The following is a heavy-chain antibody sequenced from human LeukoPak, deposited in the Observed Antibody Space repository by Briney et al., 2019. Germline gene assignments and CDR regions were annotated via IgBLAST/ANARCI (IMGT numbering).Heavy chain of an antibody. CDR2: ISSNGDAT. V-gene: IGHV3-64*01. CDR3: AKGKDCSSTSCYPYYYYYYYMDV. J-gene: IGHJ6*03. CDR1: GFTFSNYA. D-gene: IGHD2-2*01. Sequence: GGSLRLSCAASGFTFSNYALHWVRQAPGKGLEYVSAISSNGDATFYANSVKGRFTISRDNSKNTLYLQMGSLRAEDMAVYYCAKGKDCSSTSCYPYYYYYYYMDVWGKGTTVTVSS.